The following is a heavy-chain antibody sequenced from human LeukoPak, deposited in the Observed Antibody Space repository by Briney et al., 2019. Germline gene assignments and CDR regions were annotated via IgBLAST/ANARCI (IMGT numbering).Heavy chain of an antibody. CDR2: INQDGSVK. CDR1: GFTFNSYW. J-gene: IGHJ4*02. Sequence: PGGSLRLSCAASGFTFNSYWISWVRQAPGKGLEWLANINQDGSVKYYVDSVKGRFTISRDNAKNSLYLQMNSLRAEDTAVYYCTTFYTRLTDYWGQGTLVTVSS. V-gene: IGHV3-7*05. CDR3: TTFYTRLTDY. D-gene: IGHD2/OR15-2a*01.